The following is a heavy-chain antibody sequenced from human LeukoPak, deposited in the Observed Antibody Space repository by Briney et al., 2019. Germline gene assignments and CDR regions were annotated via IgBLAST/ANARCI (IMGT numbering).Heavy chain of an antibody. V-gene: IGHV3-69-1*01. Sequence: GGSLRLSCVASGFTFTDHPMNWARQAPGKGLEWISYIGGDGIAFYADSVKGRFTASKDDARKSMYLQMNSLRVEDTAVYYCAKDRANWAIDDWGQGTQVTVSS. D-gene: IGHD3-16*01. CDR3: AKDRANWAIDD. CDR1: GFTFTDHP. CDR2: IGGDGIA. J-gene: IGHJ4*02.